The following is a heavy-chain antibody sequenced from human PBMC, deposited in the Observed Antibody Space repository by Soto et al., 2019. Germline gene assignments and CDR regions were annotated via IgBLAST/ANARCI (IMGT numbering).Heavy chain of an antibody. Sequence: GGSLRLSCAASGFTFSSYGMHWVRQAPGKGLEWVAVISYDGSNKYYADSVKGRFTISRDNSKNTLYLQMNSLRADDTAVYYCAGWLYYYYGMDVWGQGTTVTVSS. CDR2: ISYDGSNK. CDR3: AGWLYYYYGMDV. J-gene: IGHJ6*02. D-gene: IGHD3-9*01. V-gene: IGHV3-30*03. CDR1: GFTFSSYG.